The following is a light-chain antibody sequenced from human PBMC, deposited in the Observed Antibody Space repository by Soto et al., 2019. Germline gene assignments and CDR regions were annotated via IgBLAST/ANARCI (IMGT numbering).Light chain of an antibody. J-gene: IGKJ1*01. CDR1: QGISNY. CDR3: QKYNGAPWT. V-gene: IGKV1-27*01. CDR2: AAS. Sequence: DIQMTQSPSSLSASVGDRVTITCRASQGISNYLAWYQQKPGKVPKLLIYAASTLQSEVPYRFSGSGSGTYFTLTISSRQPEDVSTYYCQKYNGAPWTFGQGTKVEIE.